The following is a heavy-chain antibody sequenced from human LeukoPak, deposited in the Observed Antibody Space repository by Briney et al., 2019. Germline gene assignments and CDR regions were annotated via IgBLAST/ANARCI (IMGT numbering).Heavy chain of an antibody. CDR3: ARDMYYYDSSGYLFDY. V-gene: IGHV4-4*07. CDR2: IYTSGST. J-gene: IGHJ4*02. D-gene: IGHD3-22*01. CDR1: GGSISSYY. Sequence: SETLSLTCTVSGGSISSYYWSWIRQPAGKGLEWIGRIYTSGSTNYNPSLKSRVTMSVDTSKNQFSLKLRSVTAADTAVYYCARDMYYYDSSGYLFDYWGQGTLVTVSS.